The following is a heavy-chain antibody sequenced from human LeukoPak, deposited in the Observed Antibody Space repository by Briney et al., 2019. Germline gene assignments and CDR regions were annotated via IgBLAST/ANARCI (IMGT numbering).Heavy chain of an antibody. D-gene: IGHD3-9*01. Sequence: SGPTLVNPTQTLTLTCTFSGFSLSTSGVGVGWIRQPPGKALEWLALIYWDDDKRYSPSLKSRLTITKDTSKNQVVLTMTNMDPVDTATYYCAQKKPYYDILTGYYIKRGDYFDYWGQGTLVTVSS. V-gene: IGHV2-5*02. CDR1: GFSLSTSGVG. J-gene: IGHJ4*02. CDR2: IYWDDDK. CDR3: AQKKPYYDILTGYYIKRGDYFDY.